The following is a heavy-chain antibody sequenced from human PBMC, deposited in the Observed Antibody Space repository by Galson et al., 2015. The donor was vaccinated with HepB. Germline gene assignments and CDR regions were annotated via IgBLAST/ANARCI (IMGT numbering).Heavy chain of an antibody. D-gene: IGHD4/OR15-4a*01. CDR1: TFSFSSYA. Sequence: SLRLSCAASTFSFSSYAMSWVRQAPGKGLEWVSAISGGGDSTYYADSVKGRFTISRDNSKNTLYLQMNSLRADDTAVYYCAIPIAEYGKNWGQGTLVTVSP. J-gene: IGHJ4*02. CDR3: AIPIAEYGKN. V-gene: IGHV3-23*01. CDR2: ISGGGDST.